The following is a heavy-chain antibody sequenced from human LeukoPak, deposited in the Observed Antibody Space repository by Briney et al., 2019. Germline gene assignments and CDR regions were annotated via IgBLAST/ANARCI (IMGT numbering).Heavy chain of an antibody. V-gene: IGHV4-39*01. D-gene: IGHD3-10*01. CDR1: GGSISRSSYY. CDR2: IYYSGRT. CDR3: ATFGESHWYFDL. Sequence: SETLSLTCSVSGGSISRSSYYWGWIRQPPGKGLEWIGNIYYSGRTYYNPSLKSRVTISVDTSKNQFSLKLSSVTAADTAVYYCATFGESHWYFDLWGRGTLVTVSS. J-gene: IGHJ2*01.